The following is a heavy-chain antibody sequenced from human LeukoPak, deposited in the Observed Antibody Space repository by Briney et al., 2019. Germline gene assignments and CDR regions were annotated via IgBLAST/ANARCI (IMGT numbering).Heavy chain of an antibody. CDR2: ISGSGGST. CDR3: AKRPRGNYLDPFDY. V-gene: IGHV3-23*01. D-gene: IGHD3-10*01. CDR1: GFTFSSYW. J-gene: IGHJ4*02. Sequence: GGSLRLSCAASGFTFSSYWMDWVRQAPGKGLEWVSGISGSGGSTYYADSVKGRFTISRDNSKNRLYLQMNSLRAEDTAVYYCAKRPRGNYLDPFDYWGQGTLVTVSS.